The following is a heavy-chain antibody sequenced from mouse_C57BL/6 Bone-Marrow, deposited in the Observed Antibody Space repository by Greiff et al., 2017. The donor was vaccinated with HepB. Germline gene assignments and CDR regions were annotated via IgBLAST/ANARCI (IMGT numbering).Heavy chain of an antibody. D-gene: IGHD4-1*01. CDR1: GYAFTNYL. V-gene: IGHV1-54*01. CDR3: ARRGLGRFAY. J-gene: IGHJ3*01. Sequence: VQLVESGAELVRPGTSVKVSCKASGYAFTNYLIEWVKQRPGQGLEWIGVINPGSGGTNYNEKFKGKATLTADKSSSTAYMQLSSLTSEDSAVYFCARRGLGRFAYWGQGTLVTVSA. CDR2: INPGSGGT.